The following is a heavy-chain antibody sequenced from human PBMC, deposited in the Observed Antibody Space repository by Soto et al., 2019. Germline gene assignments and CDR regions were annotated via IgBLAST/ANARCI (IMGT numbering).Heavy chain of an antibody. J-gene: IGHJ3*02. V-gene: IGHV1-69*02. CDR2: IIPILGIA. Sequence: VKVSCKASGGTFSSYTISWVRQAPGQGLEWMGRIIPILGIANYAQKFQGRVTITADKSTSTAYMELSSLRSEDTAVYYCARVVVAEADAFDIWGQGTMVTVSS. D-gene: IGHD2-15*01. CDR1: GGTFSSYT. CDR3: ARVVVAEADAFDI.